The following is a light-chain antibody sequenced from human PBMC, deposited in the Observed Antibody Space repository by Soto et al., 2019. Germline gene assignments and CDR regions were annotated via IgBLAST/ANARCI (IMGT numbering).Light chain of an antibody. CDR1: SSDVDNGYNS. CDR3: SSYSTSATAYV. J-gene: IGLJ1*01. Sequence: QSALTQPASVSGSPGQSITISCTGSSSDVDNGYNSVSWYQQHPGKAPKLMIYEVRNRPSGVSNRFSGSTSGNTASLTISGLQAEDEADYSCSSYSTSATAYVFGTGTKLTVL. CDR2: EVR. V-gene: IGLV2-14*01.